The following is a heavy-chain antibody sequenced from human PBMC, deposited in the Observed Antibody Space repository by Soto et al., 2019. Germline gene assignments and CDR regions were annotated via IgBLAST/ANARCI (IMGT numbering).Heavy chain of an antibody. CDR2: INSDGSST. Sequence: GRSLRLSCAASGFTFSSYWMHWVRQAPGKGLVWVSRINSDGSSTSYADSVKGRFTISRDNAKNTLYLQMNSLRAEDTAVYYCARAYAYYYYMDVWGKGTTVTVSS. V-gene: IGHV3-74*01. CDR3: ARAYAYYYYMDV. D-gene: IGHD3-16*01. CDR1: GFTFSSYW. J-gene: IGHJ6*03.